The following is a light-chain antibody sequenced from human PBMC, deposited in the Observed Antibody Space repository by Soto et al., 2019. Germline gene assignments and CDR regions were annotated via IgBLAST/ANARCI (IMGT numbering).Light chain of an antibody. CDR1: SSDIGGYDY. CDR3: SSYTSSSTYV. J-gene: IGLJ1*01. Sequence: QSALTQPASVSGSPGQSITISCSGTSSDIGGYDYVSWYQQKPGTAPKVMIFQASHRPSGVSNRFSGSKSGSTASLTISGLQAEDEADYYCSSYTSSSTYVFGTGTKLTVL. V-gene: IGLV2-14*01. CDR2: QAS.